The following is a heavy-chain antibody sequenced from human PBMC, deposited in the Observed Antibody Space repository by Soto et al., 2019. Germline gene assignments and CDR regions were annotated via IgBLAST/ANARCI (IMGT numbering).Heavy chain of an antibody. J-gene: IGHJ6*02. CDR3: ARDDRWLQSYYYGMDV. CDR1: GFTFSSYT. CDR2: ISYDGSNK. Sequence: QVQLVESGGGVVQPGRSLRLSCAASGFTFSSYTMHWVRQAPGKGLEWVAVISYDGSNKYYADSVKGRFTISRDNSKNTLYLQMNSLRAKDTAVYYCARDDRWLQSYYYGMDVWGQGTTVTVSS. D-gene: IGHD5-12*01. V-gene: IGHV3-30-3*01.